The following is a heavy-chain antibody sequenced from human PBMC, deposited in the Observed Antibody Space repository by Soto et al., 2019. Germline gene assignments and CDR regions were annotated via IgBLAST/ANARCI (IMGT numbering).Heavy chain of an antibody. CDR2: IIPIFGTA. J-gene: IGHJ4*02. D-gene: IGHD3-22*01. CDR1: GGTFSSYA. CDR3: ARGPHTYYYDSSGYYYLLWY. Sequence: QVQLVQSGAEVKKPGSSVKVSCKASGGTFSSYAISWVRQAPGQGLEWMGGIIPIFGTANYAQKFQGRVTITADKSTSTAYMELSSLRSEDTAVYYCARGPHTYYYDSSGYYYLLWYWGQGTLVTVSS. V-gene: IGHV1-69*06.